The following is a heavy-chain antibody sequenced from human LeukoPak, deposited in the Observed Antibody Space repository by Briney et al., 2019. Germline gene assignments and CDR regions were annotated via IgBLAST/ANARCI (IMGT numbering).Heavy chain of an antibody. D-gene: IGHD3-22*01. J-gene: IGHJ6*02. Sequence: PGGSLRLSCGASGFTFSSYAMSWVRQAPGKGLEWVSGISWNSGDTGYADSVEGRFTISRDNAKNSLYLQMNSLRAEDTAVYYCARDGGSSITMIVVAYYYGMDVWGQGTTVTVSS. CDR1: GFTFSSYA. CDR3: ARDGGSSITMIVVAYYYGMDV. CDR2: ISWNSGDT. V-gene: IGHV3-20*04.